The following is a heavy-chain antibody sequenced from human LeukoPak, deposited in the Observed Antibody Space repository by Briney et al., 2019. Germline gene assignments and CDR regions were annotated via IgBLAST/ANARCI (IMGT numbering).Heavy chain of an antibody. V-gene: IGHV1-8*03. CDR3: ARVVASYYYGSGRENWFDP. CDR2: MNPNSGNT. D-gene: IGHD3-10*01. Sequence: GASVKVSCKASGYTFTSYDINWVRQATGQGLEWMGWMNPNSGNTGYAQKFQGRVTITRNTSISTAYMELSSLRSEDTAVYYCARVVASYYYGSGRENWFDPWGQGTLVTVSS. J-gene: IGHJ5*02. CDR1: GYTFTSYD.